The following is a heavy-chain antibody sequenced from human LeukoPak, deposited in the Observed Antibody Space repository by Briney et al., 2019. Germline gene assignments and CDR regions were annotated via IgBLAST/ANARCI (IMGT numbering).Heavy chain of an antibody. J-gene: IGHJ4*02. CDR3: ARVKYYYDSSGYYYRPYYFDY. V-gene: IGHV4-34*01. CDR1: GGSFSGYY. D-gene: IGHD3-22*01. CDR2: INHSGST. Sequence: SETLSLTCAVYGGSFSGYYWSWIRQPPGKGLEWIGEINHSGSTNYNPSLKSRVTISVDTSKNQFSLKLSSVTAADTAVYYCARVKYYYDSSGYYYRPYYFDYWGQGTLVTVSS.